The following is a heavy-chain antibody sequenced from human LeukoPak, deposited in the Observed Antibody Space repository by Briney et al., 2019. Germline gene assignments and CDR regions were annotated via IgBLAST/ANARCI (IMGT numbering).Heavy chain of an antibody. Sequence: GESLKISCKGSGYSFTTYWIGWVRLRPGKGLEWMGIIYPGDSDTRYSPSFEGQVTISADKSISTASLQGSSLKTSDTAMYYCARREVSGALLYWGQGNLVTVSS. CDR3: ARREVSGALLY. D-gene: IGHD2-15*01. CDR2: IYPGDSDT. CDR1: GYSFTTYW. V-gene: IGHV5-51*01. J-gene: IGHJ4*02.